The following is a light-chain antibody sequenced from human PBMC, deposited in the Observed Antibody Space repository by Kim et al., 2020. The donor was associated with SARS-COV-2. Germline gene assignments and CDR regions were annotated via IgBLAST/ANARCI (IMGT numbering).Light chain of an antibody. CDR3: GSYTNSRVV. Sequence: PGQSITISSPRTSSDIGDYNYVSWYQKHPGKAPKLMIYDVSNRPSGVSNRVSRSQSGNTASLTISGLQPEDEADYYCGSYTNSRVVFGGGTQLTVL. J-gene: IGLJ3*02. CDR2: DVS. V-gene: IGLV2-14*03. CDR1: SSDIGDYNY.